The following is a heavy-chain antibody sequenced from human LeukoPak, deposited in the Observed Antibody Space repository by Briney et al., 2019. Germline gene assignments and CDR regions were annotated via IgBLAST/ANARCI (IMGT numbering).Heavy chain of an antibody. D-gene: IGHD1-1*01. CDR3: ARSLTTLTYEGY. Sequence: PGGSLRLSCAASGFTFSSYMMDWVRQAPGKGLEWVSSINSGSTYTYYTESVRGRFTVSRDNAKNSLFLQMNSLRAEDTAIYYCARSLTTLTYEGYWGQGTLVTVSS. CDR2: INSGSTYT. CDR1: GFTFSSYM. J-gene: IGHJ4*02. V-gene: IGHV3-21*01.